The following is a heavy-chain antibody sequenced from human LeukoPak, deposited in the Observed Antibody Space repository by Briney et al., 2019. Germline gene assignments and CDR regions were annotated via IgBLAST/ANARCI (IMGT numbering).Heavy chain of an antibody. D-gene: IGHD5-18*01. CDR3: TRDGLHTAHFDY. J-gene: IGHJ4*02. V-gene: IGHV3-69-1*01. CDR2: VSDSRDV. CDR1: GFTFSTYT. Sequence: KRWGSLRLSCAASGFTFSTYTMNWVRQAPGKGLEWVSTVSDSRDVHYSDSVKGRFTISRDNARNSLYLQMNSLRDEDTAVYYCTRDGLHTAHFDYWGQGTLVTVSS.